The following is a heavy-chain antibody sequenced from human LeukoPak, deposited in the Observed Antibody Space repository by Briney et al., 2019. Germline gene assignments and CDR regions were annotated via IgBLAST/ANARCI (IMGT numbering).Heavy chain of an antibody. CDR2: MRYDGSNK. CDR3: AKESYDILTGYSPLGY. D-gene: IGHD3-9*01. CDR1: GYTFSSYG. Sequence: GGSLRLSCAASGYTFSSYGIHWVRQAPGKGLEWVAFMRYDGSNKYYADSVKGRFTISRDNSKNTLYLQMNSLRAEDTAVYYCAKESYDILTGYSPLGYWGQGTLVTVYS. J-gene: IGHJ4*02. V-gene: IGHV3-30*02.